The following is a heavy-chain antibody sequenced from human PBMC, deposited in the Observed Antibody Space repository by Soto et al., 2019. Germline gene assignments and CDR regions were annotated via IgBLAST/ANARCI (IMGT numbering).Heavy chain of an antibody. Sequence: EVQLVESGGGLVKPGGSLRLSCAASGFTFSNVWMSWVRQAPGKGLEWVGRIKRKSDGGTTDYGAPVKGRFTISRDDSKNTLLLQMNSLKTEDTAVYYCTTEWGIAVAGMFYFDYWGQGTLVTVSS. CDR3: TTEWGIAVAGMFYFDY. D-gene: IGHD6-19*01. J-gene: IGHJ4*02. CDR2: IKRKSDGGTT. V-gene: IGHV3-15*01. CDR1: GFTFSNVW.